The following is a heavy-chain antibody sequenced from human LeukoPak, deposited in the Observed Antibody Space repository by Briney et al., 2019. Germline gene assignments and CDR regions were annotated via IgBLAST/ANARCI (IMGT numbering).Heavy chain of an antibody. V-gene: IGHV3-23*01. Sequence: GGSLRLSCAASGFTFSSYAMSWVRQAPGKGLEWVSAISGSGGSTYYADSVKGRFTISRDNSKNTLYLQVNSLRAEDTAVYYCAFDRRELPQIYYYSYGMDVWGQGTTVTVSS. J-gene: IGHJ6*02. CDR1: GFTFSSYA. CDR3: AFDRRELPQIYYYSYGMDV. D-gene: IGHD1-26*01. CDR2: ISGSGGST.